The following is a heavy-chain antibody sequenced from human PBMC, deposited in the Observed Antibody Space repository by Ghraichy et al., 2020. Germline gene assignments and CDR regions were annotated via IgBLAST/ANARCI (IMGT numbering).Heavy chain of an antibody. D-gene: IGHD1-26*01. V-gene: IGHV4-39*01. J-gene: IGHJ3*02. CDR3: ARRPAGSHFGAFDI. CDR2: IYFGGNT. Sequence: SQTLSLTCTVSGVSVSSDRYYWGWIRQPPGKGLEWVGSIYFGGNTYYNTSLTSRVTMDTSKNQFSLKLTSVTASDTAVYYCARRPAGSHFGAFDIWGQGTMVPVSS. CDR1: GVSVSSDRYY.